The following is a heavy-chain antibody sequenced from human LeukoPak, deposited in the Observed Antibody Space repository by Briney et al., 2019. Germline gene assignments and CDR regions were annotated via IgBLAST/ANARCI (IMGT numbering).Heavy chain of an antibody. J-gene: IGHJ5*02. CDR3: ARDASHSSSWYSIPYNWFDP. V-gene: IGHV1-2*02. Sequence: ASVKVSCKAPGYTFTCYYMHGVRQAPGQGLEWMGWINPNSGGTNYAQKFQGRVTMTRDTSISTAYMELSRLRSDDTAVYYCARDASHSSSWYSIPYNWFDPWGQGNLVTVSS. D-gene: IGHD6-13*01. CDR1: GYTFTCYY. CDR2: INPNSGGT.